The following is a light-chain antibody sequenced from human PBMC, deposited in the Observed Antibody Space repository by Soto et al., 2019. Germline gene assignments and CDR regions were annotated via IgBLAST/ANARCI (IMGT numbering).Light chain of an antibody. V-gene: IGKV1-5*01. CDR3: QQYNRNPWT. CDR1: QGINNW. CDR2: DAS. J-gene: IGKJ1*01. Sequence: DIQMTQSPSSVSASVGDRVTITCRASQGINNWLAWYQQKPGKAPKLLIYDASSLDSGVPSRFSGSGSGTEFTLTISSLQPDDSATYYCQQYNRNPWTFGQGTKVEIK.